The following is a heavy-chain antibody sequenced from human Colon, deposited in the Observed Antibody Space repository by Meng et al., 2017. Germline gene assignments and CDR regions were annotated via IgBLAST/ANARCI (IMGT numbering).Heavy chain of an antibody. Sequence: SETLSLTCSVSGYSISSGYYWGWIRQPSGKGLEWIGNIYQSGSTYYNPSLKSRVTISVDTSRNQFSLKVTSVTAADTAVYYCARGRGYWGQGTLVTVSS. CDR3: ARGRGY. J-gene: IGHJ4*02. CDR1: GYSISSGYY. CDR2: IYQSGST. V-gene: IGHV4-38-2*02.